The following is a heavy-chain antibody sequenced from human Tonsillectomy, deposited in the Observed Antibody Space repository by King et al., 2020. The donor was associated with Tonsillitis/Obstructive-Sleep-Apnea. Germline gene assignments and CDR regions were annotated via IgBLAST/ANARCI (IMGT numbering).Heavy chain of an antibody. D-gene: IGHD6-19*01. Sequence: VQLVESGGGVVQPGRSLRLSCVASGFKFSSYAMHWVRQAPGKGLEWVAFISYDGSNKYYADSMKGRFTISRDNSKNTLYLKMNSLRAEDTAVYYCARSIQGWHYFDYWGQGTLVTVSS. CDR1: GFKFSSYA. V-gene: IGHV3-30*04. CDR3: ARSIQGWHYFDY. J-gene: IGHJ4*02. CDR2: ISYDGSNK.